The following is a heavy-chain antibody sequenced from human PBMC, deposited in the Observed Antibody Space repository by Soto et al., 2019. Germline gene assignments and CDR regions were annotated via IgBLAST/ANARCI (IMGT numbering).Heavy chain of an antibody. Sequence: QVHLVQSGAEVKKPGSSVKVSCKASGGTFSTSSINWLRQAPGQRPEWMGNILPVFGTADYAQKFRDRVRXPXGXSXXTADMELRSLFSEDAAVYYCARGHEYGGNSDAFDIWGQGTVVSVSS. CDR2: ILPVFGTA. CDR1: GGTFSTSS. D-gene: IGHD4-17*01. J-gene: IGHJ3*02. V-gene: IGHV1-69*15. CDR3: ARGHEYGGNSDAFDI.